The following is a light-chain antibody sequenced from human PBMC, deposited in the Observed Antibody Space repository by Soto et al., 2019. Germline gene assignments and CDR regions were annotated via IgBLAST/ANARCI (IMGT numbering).Light chain of an antibody. V-gene: IGKV3-15*01. J-gene: IGKJ1*01. CDR2: GAS. CDR3: QQHKNWPPT. CDR1: QSISSK. Sequence: ETVMTQSPGTMSVSPGERATLSCRASQSISSKLAWYQQKPGQPPRLLVYGASTRATGVPARFTGSGSGTEFTLSISSLHSEDFAVYYCQQHKNWPPTFGQGTRVEIK.